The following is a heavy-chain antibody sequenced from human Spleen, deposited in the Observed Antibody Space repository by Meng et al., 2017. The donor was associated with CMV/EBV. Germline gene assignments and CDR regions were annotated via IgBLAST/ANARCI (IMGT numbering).Heavy chain of an antibody. Sequence: FTCRGHDMGWNRQAPGKGVEWVSYISSTGSTIYNADAGKGRFTISRDNAKNSLYLQMNSLRAEDTAVYYCARGHTIFGVVMYSFWFDPWGQGTLVTVSS. CDR1: FTCRGHD. D-gene: IGHD3-3*01. V-gene: IGHV3-11*01. J-gene: IGHJ5*02. CDR2: ISSTGSTI. CDR3: ARGHTIFGVVMYSFWFDP.